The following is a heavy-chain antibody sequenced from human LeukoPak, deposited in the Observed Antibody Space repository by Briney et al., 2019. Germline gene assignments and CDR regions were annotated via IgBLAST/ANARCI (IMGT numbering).Heavy chain of an antibody. J-gene: IGHJ4*02. D-gene: IGHD3-16*01. CDR3: AKGPPHRGKTLDY. V-gene: IGHV1-8*03. Sequence: ASVKVSCKASGYTFTSYDINWVRQATGQGLEWMGWMNPNSGNTGYAQKFQGRVTITRNTSISTAYMELSSLRSEDTAVYYCAKGPPHRGKTLDYWGQGTLVTVSS. CDR2: MNPNSGNT. CDR1: GYTFTSYD.